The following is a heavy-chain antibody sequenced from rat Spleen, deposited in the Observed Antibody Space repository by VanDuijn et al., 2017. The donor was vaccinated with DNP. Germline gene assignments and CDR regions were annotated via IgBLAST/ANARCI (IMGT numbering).Heavy chain of an antibody. D-gene: IGHD1-7*01. J-gene: IGHJ2*01. Sequence: EVQLQESGPGLVKPSQSLPLTCSFPDYYITSSYRWNWIRKFPGNKLEWMGSVNSAGTTNFNPSLKSRISITRDTSKNQFFLQLNSVTTEDTATYYCARWVWYFDYWGQGIMVTVSS. CDR2: VNSAGTT. CDR1: DYYITSSYR. CDR3: ARWVWYFDY. V-gene: IGHV3-3*01.